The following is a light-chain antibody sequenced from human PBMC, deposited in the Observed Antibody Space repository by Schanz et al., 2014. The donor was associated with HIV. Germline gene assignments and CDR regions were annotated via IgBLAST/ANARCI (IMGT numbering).Light chain of an antibody. V-gene: IGLV1-40*01. CDR1: SSNIGAGYD. CDR3: AAWDDSLDGRL. Sequence: QSVLTQPPSVSGAPGQRVTISCTGSSSNIGAGYDVHWYQHLPGTAPKLLIYGNSHRPSGIPDRFSGSKSDTSASLAITGLQSEDEADYYCAAWDDSLDGRLFGGGTKLTVL. CDR2: GNS. J-gene: IGLJ2*01.